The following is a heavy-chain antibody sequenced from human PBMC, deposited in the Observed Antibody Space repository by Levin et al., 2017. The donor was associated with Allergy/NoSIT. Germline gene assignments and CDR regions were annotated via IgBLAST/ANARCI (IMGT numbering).Heavy chain of an antibody. D-gene: IGHD3-10*01. CDR1: GFTFSSYA. CDR2: ISGSGGST. J-gene: IGHJ4*02. Sequence: SCAASGFTFSSYAMSWVRQAPGKGLEWVSAISGSGGSTYYADSVKGRLTISRDNSKNTLYLQMNSLRAEDTAVYYCAKAPPQLLWFGELFLDYWGQGTLVTVSS. CDR3: AKAPPQLLWFGELFLDY. V-gene: IGHV3-23*01.